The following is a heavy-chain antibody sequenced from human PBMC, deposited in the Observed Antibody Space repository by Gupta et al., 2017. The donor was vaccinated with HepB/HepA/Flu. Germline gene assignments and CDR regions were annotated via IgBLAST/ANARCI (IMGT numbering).Heavy chain of an antibody. V-gene: IGHV3-30*03. Sequence: QVQLVESGGGVVQLGRSLRLSCAACGFTFSNYGLHWVRQAPGKGLEWLAIISYDGSNKYYADSVKGRFTISRDTSKNTLFLQMNSLRADDTAVYYGASGSYYQVDYWGQGTLVTVSS. J-gene: IGHJ4*02. CDR2: ISYDGSNK. D-gene: IGHD1-26*01. CDR1: GFTFSNYG. CDR3: ASGSYYQVDY.